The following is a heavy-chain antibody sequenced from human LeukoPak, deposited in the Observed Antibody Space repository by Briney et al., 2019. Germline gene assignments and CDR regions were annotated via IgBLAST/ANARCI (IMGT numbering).Heavy chain of an antibody. D-gene: IGHD3-10*01. Sequence: PSETLSLTCTVSGGSISSSNYYWGWIRQPPGKGLEWIGNVYYSGATYYNPSLYRRISISVDTSKNQFSLKLNSVTAADTAIYYCARTMVRGGNWFDPWGQGTLVTVSS. V-gene: IGHV4-39*01. CDR3: ARTMVRGGNWFDP. J-gene: IGHJ5*02. CDR2: VYYSGAT. CDR1: GGSISSSNYY.